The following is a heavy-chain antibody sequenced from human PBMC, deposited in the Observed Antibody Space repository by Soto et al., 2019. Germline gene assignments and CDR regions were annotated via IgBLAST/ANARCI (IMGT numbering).Heavy chain of an antibody. CDR1: GYTFTSYG. CDR3: ARTPGGAYDFWRGYWSMSYFDY. Sequence: ASVKVSCKASGYTFTSYGISWVRQAPGQGLEWIGWISAYNGNTNYAQKLQGRVTMTTDTSTSTAYMELRSLRSDDTAVYYCARTPGGAYDFWRGYWSMSYFDYWGQGTLVTVYS. D-gene: IGHD3-3*01. CDR2: ISAYNGNT. J-gene: IGHJ4*02. V-gene: IGHV1-18*04.